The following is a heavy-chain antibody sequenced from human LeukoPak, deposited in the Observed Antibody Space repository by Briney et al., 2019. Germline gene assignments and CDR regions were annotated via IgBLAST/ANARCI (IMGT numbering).Heavy chain of an antibody. CDR3: AKSNGAYLDS. D-gene: IGHD2-8*01. Sequence: PGGSLRLSCATSGLNFNNSDMNWVRQAPGKGLEWVAFMSSDGSNTSYADSVKGRFTISRDNSENTLDLQLDSLRLEDMAVYYCAKSNGAYLDSWGQGTLVTVSS. J-gene: IGHJ4*02. V-gene: IGHV3-30*18. CDR2: MSSDGSNT. CDR1: GLNFNNSD.